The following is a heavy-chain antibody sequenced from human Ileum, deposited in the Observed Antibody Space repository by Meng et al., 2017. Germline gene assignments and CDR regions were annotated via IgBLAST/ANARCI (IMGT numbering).Heavy chain of an antibody. D-gene: IGHD3-3*01. J-gene: IGHJ4*02. Sequence: GGSLRLSCAASGFTFSSYSMNWVRQAPGKGLEWVSSISSSSSYIYYADSVKGRFTISRDNAKNSLYLQMNSLRAEDTAVYYCARTVAGITIFGVVIIAPTYFDYWGQGTLVTVSS. V-gene: IGHV3-21*01. CDR1: GFTFSSYS. CDR2: ISSSSSYI. CDR3: ARTVAGITIFGVVIIAPTYFDY.